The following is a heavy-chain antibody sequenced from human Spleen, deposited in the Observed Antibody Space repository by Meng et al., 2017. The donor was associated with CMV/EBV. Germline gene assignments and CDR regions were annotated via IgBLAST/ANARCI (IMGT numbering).Heavy chain of an antibody. D-gene: IGHD2-2*01. J-gene: IGHJ1*01. CDR1: TVTFSDYW. Sequence: GESLKISCTASTVTFSDYWMSWVRQAPGKGLEGVANIKPDGSEQYYVDSVKGRFTISRDNARNSVYLQMNNLRAEDTAVYYCARGANCSSTSCYGAEYFQHWGQGTLVTVSS. CDR2: IKPDGSEQ. V-gene: IGHV3-7*01. CDR3: ARGANCSSTSCYGAEYFQH.